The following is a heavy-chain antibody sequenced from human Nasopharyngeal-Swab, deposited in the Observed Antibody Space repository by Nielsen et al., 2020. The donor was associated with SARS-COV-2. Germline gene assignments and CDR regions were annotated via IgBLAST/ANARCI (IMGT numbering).Heavy chain of an antibody. CDR1: GGLFIGYQ. V-gene: IGHV4-34*01. J-gene: IGHJ4*02. CDR2: FDHSGNT. Sequence: SETLSLTCAVSGGLFIGYQWNWIRQPPGKGLECIGEFDHSGNTNYNPSLKSRVIISADTSRSQFSLKLTSVTAADTAVYYCARRNWGLRYWGQGTLVTVSS. CDR3: ARRNWGLRY. D-gene: IGHD3-16*01.